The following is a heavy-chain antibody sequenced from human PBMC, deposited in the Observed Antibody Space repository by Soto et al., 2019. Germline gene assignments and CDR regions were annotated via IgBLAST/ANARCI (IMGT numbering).Heavy chain of an antibody. Sequence: EVQLVETGGGLVQPGGSLRLSCVASGFTFSDYWMCWVRQAPGKGLEWLANIKGDGSERLYVDSVKGRFTISRDNAKNSVFRQLNSLTVEDTAVYYCARDYGAAPLPPWGHGTLVTVSS. V-gene: IGHV3-7*01. CDR1: GFTFSDYW. CDR2: IKGDGSER. J-gene: IGHJ5*02. CDR3: ARDYGAAPLPP. D-gene: IGHD6-6*01.